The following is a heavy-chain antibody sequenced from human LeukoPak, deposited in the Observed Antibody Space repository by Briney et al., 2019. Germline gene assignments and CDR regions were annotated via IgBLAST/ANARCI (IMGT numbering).Heavy chain of an antibody. V-gene: IGHV1-69*06. CDR1: GGTFISYV. J-gene: IGHJ4*02. Sequence: SVKVSCKASGGTFISYVISWVRRAPGQGLEWMGGIIPSFVTAEYAQKFQGRVTITADKSTSRAYTEQSSLRSEDTAVYYCARDHRCGGDCYVFDYWGQGTLVTVSS. CDR3: ARDHRCGGDCYVFDY. CDR2: IIPSFVTA. D-gene: IGHD2-21*02.